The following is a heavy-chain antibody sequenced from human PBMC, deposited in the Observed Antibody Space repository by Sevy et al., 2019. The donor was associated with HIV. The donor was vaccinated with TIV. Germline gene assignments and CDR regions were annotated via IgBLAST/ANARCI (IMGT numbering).Heavy chain of an antibody. D-gene: IGHD3-10*01. Sequence: GGSLRLSCAASGFTFSTYCMHWVRQAPGKGLVWVSRINSDGSNTNYADSVKGRFTTSRDNAKNTLYLQMNSLRADDTALYYCGREMISMVPGVPDAFDIWGQGTMVTVSS. CDR2: INSDGSNT. J-gene: IGHJ3*02. V-gene: IGHV3-74*01. CDR3: GREMISMVPGVPDAFDI. CDR1: GFTFSTYC.